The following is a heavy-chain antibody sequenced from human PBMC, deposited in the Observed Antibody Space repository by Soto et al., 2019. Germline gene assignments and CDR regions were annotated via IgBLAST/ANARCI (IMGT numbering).Heavy chain of an antibody. CDR1: SRSFSGYY. CDR3: ARHGGYYFDY. J-gene: IGHJ4*02. Sequence: SETLSLTCAVDSRSFSGYYWSWIRQPPGKGLEWIGEIYHGLSIVYNPSLKSRVTISGDSSKNQFSLKLSSVTAADTAVYYCARHGGYYFDYWGQGTLVTVSS. D-gene: IGHD3-16*01. CDR2: IYHGLSI. V-gene: IGHV4-34*01.